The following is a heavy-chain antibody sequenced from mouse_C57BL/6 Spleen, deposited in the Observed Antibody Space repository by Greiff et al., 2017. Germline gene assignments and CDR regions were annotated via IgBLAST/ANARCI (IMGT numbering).Heavy chain of an antibody. Sequence: QVQLQQPGAELVKPGASVKLSCKASGYTFTSYWMQWVKQRPGQGLEWIGEIDPSDSYTNYNQKFKGKATLTVETSSSTAYMQLSSLTSEDSAVYYCARFITTVVAYWYFDVWGTGTTVTVSS. J-gene: IGHJ1*03. D-gene: IGHD1-1*01. CDR2: IDPSDSYT. CDR1: GYTFTSYW. V-gene: IGHV1-50*01. CDR3: ARFITTVVAYWYFDV.